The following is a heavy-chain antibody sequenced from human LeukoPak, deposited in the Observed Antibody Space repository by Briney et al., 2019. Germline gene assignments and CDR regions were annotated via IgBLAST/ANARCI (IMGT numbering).Heavy chain of an antibody. V-gene: IGHV4-59*08. CDR1: GGTISNYY. CDR2: IHYSVST. J-gene: IGHJ4*02. Sequence: KPSETLSLTCTVSGGTISNYYWSWLRQAPGKGLEWIGNIHYSVSTNYNPSLESRATISIATSKSQFSLKLSSVTAADTAIYYCARGYSSSWYYFADGGQGTLVTV. D-gene: IGHD6-13*01. CDR3: ARGYSSSWYYFAD.